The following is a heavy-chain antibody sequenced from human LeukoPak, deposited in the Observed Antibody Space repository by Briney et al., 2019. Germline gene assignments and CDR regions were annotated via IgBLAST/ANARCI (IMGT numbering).Heavy chain of an antibody. Sequence: PSETLSLTCTVSGGSISSYYWSWIRQPAGKGLEWIGRIYTSGSTNYNPSLESRVTMSVDTSKNQFSLKLSSVTAADTAVYYCARDLSSSMDYGMDVWGQGTTVTVSS. CDR2: IYTSGST. V-gene: IGHV4-4*07. CDR1: GGSISSYY. J-gene: IGHJ6*02. D-gene: IGHD6-13*01. CDR3: ARDLSSSMDYGMDV.